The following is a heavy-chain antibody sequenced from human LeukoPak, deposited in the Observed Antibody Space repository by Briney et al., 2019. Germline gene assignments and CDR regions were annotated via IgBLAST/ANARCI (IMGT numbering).Heavy chain of an antibody. D-gene: IGHD3-3*01. CDR2: INHSGST. CDR3: ARGGQYYDFWSGYSLMGYFDY. Sequence: PSETLSLTCAVYGGSFSGYYWSWIRQPPGKGLEWIGEINHSGSTNYNPSLKSRVTISVDTSKNQFSLKLSSVTAADTAVYYCARGGQYYDFWSGYSLMGYFDYWGQGTLVTVSS. CDR1: GGSFSGYY. V-gene: IGHV4-34*01. J-gene: IGHJ4*02.